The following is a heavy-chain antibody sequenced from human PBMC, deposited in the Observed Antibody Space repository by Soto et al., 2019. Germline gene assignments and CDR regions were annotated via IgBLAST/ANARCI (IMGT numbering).Heavy chain of an antibody. D-gene: IGHD5-18*01. CDR1: GFTFTDSA. CDR2: IRNKVNTYAT. J-gene: IGHJ4*02. CDR3: TRRRDWTAMDPLDY. V-gene: IGHV3-73*02. Sequence: EVQLVESGGGLVQPGGSLKLSCAASGFTFTDSAIHWVRQTSGKGLEWVGRIRNKVNTYATAYAASVKGRFTISRDDSMNTVYLQMNSLKTEDTAVYYCTRRRDWTAMDPLDYWGQGTLFTVSS.